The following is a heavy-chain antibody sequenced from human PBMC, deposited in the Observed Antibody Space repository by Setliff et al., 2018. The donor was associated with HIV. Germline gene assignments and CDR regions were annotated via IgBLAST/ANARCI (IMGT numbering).Heavy chain of an antibody. CDR1: GDTFNSYA. J-gene: IGHJ6*03. V-gene: IGHV1-18*01. D-gene: IGHD2-15*01. Sequence: ASVKVSCKASGDTFNSYAISWVRQAPGQGLEWMGWIGSYSGYTIYAQKFQDRLTMTTDTSTTTASMELRSLRSDDTAVYYCARDRAYCSSGSCYRPLVYYFYYMDVWGTGTTVTVSS. CDR2: IGSYSGYT. CDR3: ARDRAYCSSGSCYRPLVYYFYYMDV.